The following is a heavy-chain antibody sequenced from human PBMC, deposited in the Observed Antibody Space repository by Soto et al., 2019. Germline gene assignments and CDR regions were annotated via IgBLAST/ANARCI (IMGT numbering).Heavy chain of an antibody. J-gene: IGHJ6*02. CDR3: ARAGYCTNGVCYYYYYYGMDV. Sequence: GGSLRLSCAASGFTFSSYSMNWVRQAPGKGLEWVSSISSSSSYIYYADSVKGRFTISRDNAKNSLYLQMNSLRAEDTAVYYCARAGYCTNGVCYYYYYYGMDVWGQGTTVTVS. D-gene: IGHD2-8*01. CDR1: GFTFSSYS. V-gene: IGHV3-21*01. CDR2: ISSSSSYI.